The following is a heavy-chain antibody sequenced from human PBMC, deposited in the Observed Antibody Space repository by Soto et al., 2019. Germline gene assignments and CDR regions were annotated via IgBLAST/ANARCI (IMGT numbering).Heavy chain of an antibody. CDR3: AKGSGYYGSGSSEPSYYCYMDV. CDR2: ISGSGGST. CDR1: GFTFSSYA. Sequence: GGSLRLSCAASGFTFSSYAMSWVRQAPGKGLEWVSAISGSGGSTYYADSVKGRFTISRDNSKNTLYLQMNSLRAEDTAVYYCAKGSGYYGSGSSEPSYYCYMDVWGKGTTVTVSS. J-gene: IGHJ6*03. D-gene: IGHD3-10*01. V-gene: IGHV3-23*01.